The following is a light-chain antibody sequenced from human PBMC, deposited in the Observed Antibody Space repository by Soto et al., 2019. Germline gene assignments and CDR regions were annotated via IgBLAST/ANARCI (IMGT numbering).Light chain of an antibody. CDR3: QTWGTGIQV. V-gene: IGLV4-69*01. Sequence: QSVLTQSPSASASLGGSVKLTCTLTSGHSNDAIAWHQQQPERGPRYLMKVNTDGSHTKGDGIPDRFSGSSSGAERYLTISSLQSEDEADYYCQTWGTGIQVFGGGTKLTVL. J-gene: IGLJ3*02. CDR2: VNTDGSH. CDR1: SGHSNDA.